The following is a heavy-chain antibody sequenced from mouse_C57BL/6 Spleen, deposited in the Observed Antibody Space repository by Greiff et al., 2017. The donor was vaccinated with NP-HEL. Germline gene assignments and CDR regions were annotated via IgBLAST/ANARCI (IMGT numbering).Heavy chain of an antibody. V-gene: IGHV5-4*01. CDR1: GFTFSSYA. J-gene: IGHJ2*01. D-gene: IGHD3-3*01. CDR3: AAGRNFDY. Sequence: EVHLVESGGGLVKPGGSLKLSCAASGFTFSSYAMSWVRQTPEKRLEWVATISDGGSYTYYPDNVKGRFTISRDNAKNNLYLQMSHLKSEDTAMYYCAAGRNFDYWGQGTTLTVSS. CDR2: ISDGGSYT.